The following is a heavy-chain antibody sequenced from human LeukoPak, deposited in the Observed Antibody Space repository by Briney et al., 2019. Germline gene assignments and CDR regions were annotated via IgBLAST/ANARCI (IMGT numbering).Heavy chain of an antibody. CDR1: GGSISSGGYY. D-gene: IGHD2-21*02. CDR2: IYYSGST. J-gene: IGHJ4*02. Sequence: PSQTLSLTCTVSGGSISSGGYYWSWIRQHPGKGLEWIGYIYYSGSTYYNPSLKSRVTISVDTSKNQLSLKLSSVTAADTAVYYCAGMREHIVVVTAPNLYYFDYWGQGTLVTVSS. V-gene: IGHV4-31*03. CDR3: AGMREHIVVVTAPNLYYFDY.